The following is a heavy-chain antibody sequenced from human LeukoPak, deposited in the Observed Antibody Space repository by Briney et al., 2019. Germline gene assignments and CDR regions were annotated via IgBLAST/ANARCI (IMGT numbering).Heavy chain of an antibody. Sequence: SETLSLTCAVYGGSFSGYYWSWIRQPPGKGLEWIGEINHSGSTNYNPSLKSRVTISVDTSKNQFSLKLSSVTAADTAVYYCARSGPHYGDPIYYWGQGTLVTVSS. V-gene: IGHV4-34*01. D-gene: IGHD4-17*01. CDR2: INHSGST. CDR3: ARSGPHYGDPIYY. J-gene: IGHJ4*02. CDR1: GGSFSGYY.